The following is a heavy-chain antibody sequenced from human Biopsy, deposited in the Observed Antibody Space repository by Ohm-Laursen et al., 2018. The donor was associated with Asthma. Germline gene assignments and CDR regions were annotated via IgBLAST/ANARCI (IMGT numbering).Heavy chain of an antibody. V-gene: IGHV4-39*01. CDR1: SGSGGYMRSGNYY. CDR3: VRGSSSWHHGPFHYYYGLDV. Sequence: SDTLSLTWSLSSGSGGYMRSGNYYWGWIRQPPGKGLEWIGSIYYSGTTYYTPSLESRVTVSADTTKNHFSLKLTSMSAADTAVYYCVRGSSSWHHGPFHYYYGLDVWGQGTTATVSS. D-gene: IGHD6-13*01. CDR2: IYYSGTT. J-gene: IGHJ6*02.